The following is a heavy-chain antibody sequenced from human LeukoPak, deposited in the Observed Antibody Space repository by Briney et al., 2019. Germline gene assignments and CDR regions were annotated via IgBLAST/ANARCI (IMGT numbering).Heavy chain of an antibody. CDR1: GDGVSSNSAA. J-gene: IGHJ4*02. CDR2: TYYRSKWYN. D-gene: IGHD2-15*01. CDR3: AKGRWSLFDC. Sequence: SQTLSDICDISGDGVSSNSAAWNWIRQSPSRGLEWLGRTYYRSKWYNDYAISVKSRMTINADTSKNQFSLQLNSVTPEDTAVYYCAKGRWSLFDCWGQGALVIVSS. V-gene: IGHV6-1*01.